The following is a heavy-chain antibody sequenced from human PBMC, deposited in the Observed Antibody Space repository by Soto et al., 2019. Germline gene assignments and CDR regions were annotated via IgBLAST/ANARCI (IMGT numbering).Heavy chain of an antibody. Sequence: QVQLQESGPGLVKPSQTLSLTCTVSGGSITSDGYYWSWIRQHPVKGLEWIGYIYYSGSTYYNPSLKSRLSISVDTSNNQFSLELTSVTAADTAVYYCAHSSGYCFDYWGQGTLVTVSS. CDR2: IYYSGST. CDR3: AHSSGYCFDY. D-gene: IGHD3-22*01. CDR1: GGSITSDGYY. J-gene: IGHJ4*02. V-gene: IGHV4-31*03.